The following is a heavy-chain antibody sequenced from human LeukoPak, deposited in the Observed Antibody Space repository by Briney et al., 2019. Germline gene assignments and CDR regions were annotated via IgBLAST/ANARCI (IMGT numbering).Heavy chain of an antibody. J-gene: IGHJ4*02. CDR2: IKQDGSEK. V-gene: IGHV3-7*01. D-gene: IGHD4-11*01. CDR3: ASYEMTTVTSFDY. Sequence: TGGSLRLSCAASGFTFSSYWMSWVRQAPGKGLEWVANIKQDGSEKYYVDSVKGRFTISRDNAKNSLYLQMNSLRAEDTAVYYCASYEMTTVTSFDYWGQGTLVTVSS. CDR1: GFTFSSYW.